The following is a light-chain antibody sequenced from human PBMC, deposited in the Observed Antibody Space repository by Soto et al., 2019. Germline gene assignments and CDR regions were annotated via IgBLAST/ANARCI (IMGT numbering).Light chain of an antibody. CDR3: QQSYSTLT. CDR1: QSISSY. CDR2: AAS. J-gene: IGKJ4*01. Sequence: IQMNQSTYYLSASVGDRVPITCRASQSISSYLNRYQQKPGKAPKLLIYAASSLQSRVPSRFRGSGSGTDFTLTISSLQPEDFATDYRQQSYSTLTFSGGTKVEIK. V-gene: IGKV1-39*01.